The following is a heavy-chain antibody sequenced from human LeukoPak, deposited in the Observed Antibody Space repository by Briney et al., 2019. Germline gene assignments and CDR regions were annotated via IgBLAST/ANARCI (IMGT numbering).Heavy chain of an antibody. CDR1: GGSISSGGYS. D-gene: IGHD2-15*01. V-gene: IGHV4-30-2*01. CDR2: IYHSGST. Sequence: SQTLSLTCAVSGGSISSGGYSWSWIRQPPGKGLEWIGYIYHSGSTYYNPSLKSRVTISVDRSNNQFSLKLSSVTAADTAVYYCVSTRCSGGSCYLDYWGQGTLVTVST. J-gene: IGHJ4*02. CDR3: VSTRCSGGSCYLDY.